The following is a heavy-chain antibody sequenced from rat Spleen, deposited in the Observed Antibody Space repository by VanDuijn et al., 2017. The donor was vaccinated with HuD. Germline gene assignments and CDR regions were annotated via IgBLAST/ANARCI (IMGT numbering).Heavy chain of an antibody. D-gene: IGHD1-11*01. Sequence: EVQLVESGGGLVQPGRSLKLSCVASGFTFSNYGMAWVRQTPTKGLEWVATINYDGSSTFYRDSVKGRFTISRDNAKSTLYLQMDSLRSEDTATYYCSRNNYGGYSEFGWFAYWGQGTLVTVSS. J-gene: IGHJ3*01. CDR3: SRNNYGGYSEFGWFAY. CDR1: GFTFSNYG. V-gene: IGHV5-29*01. CDR2: INYDGSST.